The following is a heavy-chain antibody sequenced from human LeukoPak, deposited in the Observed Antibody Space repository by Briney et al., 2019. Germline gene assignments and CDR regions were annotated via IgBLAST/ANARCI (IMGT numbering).Heavy chain of an antibody. V-gene: IGHV1-2*02. CDR2: INPKSGGT. CDR1: GYTFTGYY. Sequence: GASVKVSCKASGYTFTGYYMHWVRQAPGQGLEWMGWINPKSGGTNYAQKFQGRVTMTRDTSISTAYMELSSLRAEDTAVYYCALPRGPVDTAMPHYWGQGTLVTVSS. D-gene: IGHD5-18*01. CDR3: ALPRGPVDTAMPHY. J-gene: IGHJ4*02.